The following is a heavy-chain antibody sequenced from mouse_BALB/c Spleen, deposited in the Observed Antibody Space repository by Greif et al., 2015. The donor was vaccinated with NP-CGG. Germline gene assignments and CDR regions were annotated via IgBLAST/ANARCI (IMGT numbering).Heavy chain of an antibody. Sequence: QLKESGAELVRPGSSVKISCKASGYAFSSYWMNWVRQRPGQGLEWIGQIYPGDGDTNYNGKFKGKATLTADKSSSTAYMQLSSLTSEDSAVYFCARYDYDYYAMDYWGQGTSVTVSS. J-gene: IGHJ4*01. V-gene: IGHV1-80*01. D-gene: IGHD2-4*01. CDR1: GYAFSSYW. CDR3: ARYDYDYYAMDY. CDR2: IYPGDGDT.